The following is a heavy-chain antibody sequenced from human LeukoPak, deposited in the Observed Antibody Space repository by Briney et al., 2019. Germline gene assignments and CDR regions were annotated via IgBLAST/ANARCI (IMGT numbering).Heavy chain of an antibody. CDR3: ARSRDGYNLFDY. CDR1: GYTFSIYS. CDR2: IIGSSSTI. J-gene: IGHJ4*02. V-gene: IGHV3-48*04. Sequence: PGGSLRLSCAASGYTFSIYSMNWVRQAPGKGLEWVSHIIGSSSTIYYADSVKGRFTISRDNARTSLYLQMNSLRAEDTAVYYCARSRDGYNLFDYWGQGTLVTVSS. D-gene: IGHD5-24*01.